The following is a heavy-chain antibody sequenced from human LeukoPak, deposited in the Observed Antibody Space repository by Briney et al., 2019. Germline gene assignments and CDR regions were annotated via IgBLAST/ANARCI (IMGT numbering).Heavy chain of an antibody. D-gene: IGHD1-26*01. CDR1: GFTFSDHY. CDR2: ISHSGSTI. J-gene: IGHJ4*02. Sequence: GGSLRLSCAASGFTFSDHYMSWIRQAPGKGLEWVSHISHSGSTIYYADSVKGRFTISRDNAKNSLYLQMNSLRVEDTAVYYCAREGEVGASYYFDFWGQGTLVTVSS. V-gene: IGHV3-11*04. CDR3: AREGEVGASYYFDF.